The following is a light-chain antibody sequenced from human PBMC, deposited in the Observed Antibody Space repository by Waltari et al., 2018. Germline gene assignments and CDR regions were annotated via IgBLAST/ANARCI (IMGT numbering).Light chain of an antibody. CDR3: QVWDSSSDHVV. CDR2: YDS. Sequence: SYVLTQPPSVSVAPGKTARITCGGNNIGSKSVPWYQQKPGQAPVLVIYYDSDWPSGIPERLSGSNSGNTATLTISRVEAGDEADYYCQVWDSSSDHVVFGGGTKLTVL. CDR1: NIGSKS. J-gene: IGLJ2*01. V-gene: IGLV3-21*04.